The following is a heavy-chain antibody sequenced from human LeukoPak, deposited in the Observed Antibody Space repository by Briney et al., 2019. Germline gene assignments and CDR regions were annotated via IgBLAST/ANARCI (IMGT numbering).Heavy chain of an antibody. Sequence: PGRSLRLSCAASGFTFSSYAMSWVRQAPGKGLEWVSAISGSGGSTYYADSVKGRFTISRDNAKNSLYLQMNSLRAEDTAVYYCARDGRHVGAFDIWGQGTMVTVSS. CDR1: GFTFSSYA. V-gene: IGHV3-23*01. CDR2: ISGSGGST. J-gene: IGHJ3*02. CDR3: ARDGRHVGAFDI.